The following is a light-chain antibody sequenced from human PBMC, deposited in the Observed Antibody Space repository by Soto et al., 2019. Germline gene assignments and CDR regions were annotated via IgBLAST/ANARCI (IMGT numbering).Light chain of an antibody. CDR2: DAS. CDR3: QQRSNWPLT. Sequence: EIVLTQSPATLSLSPGERGTLSCRASQSVSSYLAWYQQKPGQAPRLLIYDASNRATGIPARLSASQSGTDFTLTISSLEIEDFAVYYCQQRSNWPLTFGGGTKVEIK. CDR1: QSVSSY. J-gene: IGKJ4*01. V-gene: IGKV3-11*01.